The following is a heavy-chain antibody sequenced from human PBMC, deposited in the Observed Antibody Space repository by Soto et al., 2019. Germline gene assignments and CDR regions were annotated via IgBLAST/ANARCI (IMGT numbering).Heavy chain of an antibody. D-gene: IGHD2-2*01. CDR1: GGSISSYY. Sequence: QVQLQESGPGLVKPSETLSLTCTVSGGSISSYYWSWIRQPAGKGLEWIGRIYTSGSTNYNPSLKSRVTMSVDTSKTQFSLKLSSVTAADTAVYYCARARYCSSTSCQYFDYWGQGTLVTVSS. V-gene: IGHV4-4*07. CDR3: ARARYCSSTSCQYFDY. J-gene: IGHJ4*02. CDR2: IYTSGST.